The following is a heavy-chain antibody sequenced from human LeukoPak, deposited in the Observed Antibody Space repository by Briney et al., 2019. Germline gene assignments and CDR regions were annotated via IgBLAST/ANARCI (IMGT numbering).Heavy chain of an antibody. J-gene: IGHJ3*02. CDR1: GGSISSYY. D-gene: IGHD3-22*01. V-gene: IGHV4-4*07. Sequence: SETLSLTCTVSGGSISSYYWSWIRQPAGKGLEWIGRIYTSGSTNYNPSLKSRVTMSVDTSKNQFSLKLSSVTAADTAVYYCARRSSTAHYDGSGYYSKAFDIWGQGTMVTVSS. CDR3: ARRSSTAHYDGSGYYSKAFDI. CDR2: IYTSGST.